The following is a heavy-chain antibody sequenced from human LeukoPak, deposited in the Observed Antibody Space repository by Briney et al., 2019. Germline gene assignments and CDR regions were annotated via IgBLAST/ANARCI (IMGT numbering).Heavy chain of an antibody. CDR3: ARASSNSLYPYAFDI. J-gene: IGHJ3*02. D-gene: IGHD4-11*01. CDR1: GFTFSDYY. V-gene: IGHV3-11*04. CDR2: ISSSGSTI. Sequence: PGGSLRLSCAASGFTFSDYYMSWIRQAPGKGLEWVSYISSSGSTIYYADSVKGRFTISRDNAKNSLYLQMNSLRAEDTAVYYCARASSNSLYPYAFDIWGQGTMVTVSS.